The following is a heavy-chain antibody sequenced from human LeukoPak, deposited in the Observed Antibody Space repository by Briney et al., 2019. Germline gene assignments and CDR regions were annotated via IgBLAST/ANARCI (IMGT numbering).Heavy chain of an antibody. CDR3: ASGGSYYFDY. CDR2: IYYSGST. Sequence: SETLSLTCTVSGGSISSYYWSRIRQPPGKGLEWIGYIYYSGSTNYSPSLKSRVTISVDTSKNQFSLKLSSVTAADTAVYYCASGGSYYFDYWGQGTLVTVSS. J-gene: IGHJ4*02. D-gene: IGHD3-10*01. V-gene: IGHV4-59*01. CDR1: GGSISSYY.